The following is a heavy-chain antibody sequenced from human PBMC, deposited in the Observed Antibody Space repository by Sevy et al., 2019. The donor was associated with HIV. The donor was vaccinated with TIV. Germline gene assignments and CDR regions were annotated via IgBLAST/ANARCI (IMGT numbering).Heavy chain of an antibody. CDR2: IKKDGSEK. Sequence: GGSLRLSCTASGFTVSNNYMSWVRQAPGKGLEWVANIKKDGSEKYYVDSVKGRFTISRDNAKNSLYLQMNSLRAEDTAVYYCARDCNSNTCLWGLDVWGQGSTVTVSS. CDR3: ARDCNSNTCLWGLDV. CDR1: GFTVSNNY. D-gene: IGHD2-2*01. J-gene: IGHJ6*02. V-gene: IGHV3-7*03.